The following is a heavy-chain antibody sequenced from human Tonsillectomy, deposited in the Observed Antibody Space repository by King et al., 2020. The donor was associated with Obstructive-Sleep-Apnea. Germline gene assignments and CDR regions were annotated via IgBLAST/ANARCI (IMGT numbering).Heavy chain of an antibody. V-gene: IGHV3-30*04. CDR2: ISYDGSNK. D-gene: IGHD3-3*01. CDR3: ARNYDFGSGYYQLPCY. Sequence: VQLVESGGGVVQPGRSLRLSCAASGFTFSTYVMHWVRQAPGKGLEWVAVISYDGSNKYYADSVKGRFTISRDNSKNTLYLQLNSLRAEDTAVYYCARNYDFGSGYYQLPCYWGQGTLVTVSS. CDR1: GFTFSTYV. J-gene: IGHJ4*02.